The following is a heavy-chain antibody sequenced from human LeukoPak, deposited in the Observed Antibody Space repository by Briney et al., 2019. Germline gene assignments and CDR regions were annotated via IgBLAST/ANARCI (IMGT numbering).Heavy chain of an antibody. V-gene: IGHV4-59*01. CDR1: GGSISSYY. Sequence: SETLSLTCTVSGGSISSYYWSWIRLPQGKGLEWIGYIYYTGATYYNPSLKSRVTISLDTSKNQFSLKLSSVTAADAAVYYCARAGYSYGTGYYFDYWAREPWSPSPQ. CDR3: ARAGYSYGTGYYFDY. D-gene: IGHD5-18*01. CDR2: IYYTGAT. J-gene: IGHJ4*02.